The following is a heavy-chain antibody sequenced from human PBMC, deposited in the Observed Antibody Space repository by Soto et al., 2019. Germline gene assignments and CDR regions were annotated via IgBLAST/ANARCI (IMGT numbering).Heavy chain of an antibody. Sequence: SETLSLTCTVSGDSFSGFFWTWIRQPPGKGLEWIGEIHHTGTINYNPSLKSRVEISADTSKTPFSLRLNSVTAADTGVYFCARGTGGYYHGLDFWGHGTPVTVSS. D-gene: IGHD3-10*01. CDR2: IHHTGTI. J-gene: IGHJ6*02. CDR1: GDSFSGFF. CDR3: ARGTGGYYHGLDF. V-gene: IGHV4-34*01.